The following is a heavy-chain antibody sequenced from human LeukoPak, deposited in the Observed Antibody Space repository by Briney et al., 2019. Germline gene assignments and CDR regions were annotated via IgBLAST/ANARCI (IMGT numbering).Heavy chain of an antibody. CDR3: ARAHSSFFYYYYMDV. Sequence: ASVKVSCKASGYTFTSYYMHWVRQAPGQGLEWMGIINPSGGGTSYAQKFQGRVTMTRDTSTSTVYMELSSLRSEDTAVYYCARAHSSFFYYYYMDVWGKGTTVTVSS. CDR2: INPSGGGT. J-gene: IGHJ6*03. D-gene: IGHD2-21*01. CDR1: GYTFTSYY. V-gene: IGHV1-46*01.